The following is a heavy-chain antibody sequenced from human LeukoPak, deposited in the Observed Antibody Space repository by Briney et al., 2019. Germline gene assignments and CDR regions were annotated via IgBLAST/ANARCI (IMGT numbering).Heavy chain of an antibody. Sequence: GGSLRLSCAASGFMFDDYGMSWVRQAPGKGLECVSGINWDGGSTGYADSVKGRFTISRDNAKNSLYLQMNSLRAEDTALYYCARAREVELVVAFDIWGQGTTVTVSS. D-gene: IGHD1-7*01. CDR3: ARAREVELVVAFDI. V-gene: IGHV3-20*04. J-gene: IGHJ3*02. CDR2: INWDGGST. CDR1: GFMFDDYG.